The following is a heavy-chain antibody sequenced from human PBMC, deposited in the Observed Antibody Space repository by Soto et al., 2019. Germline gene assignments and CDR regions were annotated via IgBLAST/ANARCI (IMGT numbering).Heavy chain of an antibody. D-gene: IGHD1-26*01. V-gene: IGHV4-34*01. CDR3: ARHHVRGRTIAGAAEF. Sequence: SETLSLTCAVYCKSLSGYYWSWIRQPPGKALEWIGEINHSGNTNYNPSLKSRVTISVDTSKNQLFLNLSSVTAADTAMYYCARHHVRGRTIAGAAEFWGQGTLGNVAS. J-gene: IGHJ4*02. CDR2: INHSGNT. CDR1: CKSLSGYY.